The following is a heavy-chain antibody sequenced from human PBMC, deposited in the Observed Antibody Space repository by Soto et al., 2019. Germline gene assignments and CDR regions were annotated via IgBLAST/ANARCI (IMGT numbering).Heavy chain of an antibody. V-gene: IGHV1-24*01. CDR2: FDPEDGET. CDR1: GYTLTELS. Sequence: VASVKVSCKVSGYTLTELSMHWVRQAPGKGLEWMGGFDPEDGETIYAQKFQGRVTMTEDTSTDTAYMELSSLRSEDTAVYYCATDLHRARGRFDYWGQGTLVTVSS. CDR3: ATDLHRARGRFDY. J-gene: IGHJ4*02.